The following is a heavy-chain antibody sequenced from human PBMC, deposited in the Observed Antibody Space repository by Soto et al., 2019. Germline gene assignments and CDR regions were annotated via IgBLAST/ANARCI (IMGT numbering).Heavy chain of an antibody. CDR3: ARYGSSSWYDRGYFDY. CDR2: IIPIFGTA. J-gene: IGHJ4*02. D-gene: IGHD6-13*01. CDR1: GGTFSSYA. Sequence: QVQLVQSGAEVKKPGSSVKVSCKASGGTFSSYAISWVRQAPGQGLEWMGGIIPIFGTANYAQKFQGRVTITADESTSTAYMALSSLRSEDTAVYYCARYGSSSWYDRGYFDYWGQGTLVTVSS. V-gene: IGHV1-69*01.